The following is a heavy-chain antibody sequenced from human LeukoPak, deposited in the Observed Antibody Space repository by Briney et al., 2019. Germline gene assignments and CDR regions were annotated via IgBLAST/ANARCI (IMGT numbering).Heavy chain of an antibody. CDR1: GDSFTSVTDY. J-gene: IGHJ4*02. CDR3: AGERGEEYSSGWYKTNFFYN. D-gene: IGHD6-19*01. CDR2: GDYSGGT. Sequence: SETLSLTCTVSGDSFTSVTDYWAWIRQPPGKGLEWIASGDYSGGTYYNPSLESRVAISADLSKKQIFLKLASVTGAAPAVYYCAGERGEEYSSGWYKTNFFYNWGQGIRVTVSS. V-gene: IGHV4-39*07.